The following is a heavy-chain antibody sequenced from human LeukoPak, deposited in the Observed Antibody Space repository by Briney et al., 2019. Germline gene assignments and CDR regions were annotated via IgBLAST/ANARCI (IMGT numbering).Heavy chain of an antibody. V-gene: IGHV1-2*02. CDR1: GYTFTGYW. J-gene: IGHJ6*03. Sequence: GASVKLSCKAFGYTFTGYWMHWVRQAPGQGLEWMGWINPNSGGTNYAQKFQGRVTMTRDTSISTAYMELSRLRSDDTAVYYCARWPLRITMVRGVSYMDVWGKGTTVTISS. CDR2: INPNSGGT. D-gene: IGHD3-10*01. CDR3: ARWPLRITMVRGVSYMDV.